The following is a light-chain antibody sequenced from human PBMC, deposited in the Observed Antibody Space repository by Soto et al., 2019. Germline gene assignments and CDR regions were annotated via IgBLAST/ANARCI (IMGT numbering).Light chain of an antibody. Sequence: EIVMTQSPATLSVSPGERATLSCRASQSVSSNLAWYQQKPGQAPRLLIYGASTRATGIPARFSGSGSGTEFTLTISSLQSEDFAVYYCQQYNNWRPGTFGQGTKVEIK. CDR2: GAS. CDR3: QQYNNWRPGT. CDR1: QSVSSN. J-gene: IGKJ1*01. V-gene: IGKV3-15*01.